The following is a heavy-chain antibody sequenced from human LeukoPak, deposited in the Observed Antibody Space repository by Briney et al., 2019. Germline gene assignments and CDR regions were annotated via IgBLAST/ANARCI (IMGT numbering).Heavy chain of an antibody. CDR1: GFTFSSYG. D-gene: IGHD6-13*01. V-gene: IGHV3-30*18. CDR3: AKGLYSSSWYGIDY. Sequence: GSLRLSCAASGFTFSSYGMHWVRQAPGKGLEWVAVISHDGSNKYYADSVKGGFTISRDNSKNTLYLQMNSLRAEDTAVYYCAKGLYSSSWYGIDYWGQGTLVTVSS. CDR2: ISHDGSNK. J-gene: IGHJ4*02.